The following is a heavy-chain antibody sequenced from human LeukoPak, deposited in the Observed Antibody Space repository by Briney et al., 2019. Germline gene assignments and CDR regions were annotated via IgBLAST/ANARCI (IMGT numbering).Heavy chain of an antibody. Sequence: GGSLRLSCAASGFTFSSYAMHWVRQAPGKGLEWVTVISYDGSNKYYGDSVKGRFAISRDNSKNTLYLKMNSLRAEDTAVYYCAKEGSNGDFDYWGQGTLVTVSS. J-gene: IGHJ4*02. D-gene: IGHD3-10*01. CDR3: AKEGSNGDFDY. CDR2: ISYDGSNK. V-gene: IGHV3-30*09. CDR1: GFTFSSYA.